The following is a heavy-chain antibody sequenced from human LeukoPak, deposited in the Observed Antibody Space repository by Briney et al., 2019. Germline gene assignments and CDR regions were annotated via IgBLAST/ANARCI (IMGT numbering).Heavy chain of an antibody. D-gene: IGHD6-19*01. Sequence: ASVKVSCKAFGHTLITYDINWVRQATGQGLEWWGCMNPDSGNTVLAQDLQGRVTMTRNTSMRTVYMEVSSLGCDDTAVYYCARGGRQWLVNYYYYYYMDVWGKGTTVTVSS. CDR2: MNPDSGNT. CDR1: GHTLITYD. V-gene: IGHV1-8*01. J-gene: IGHJ6*03. CDR3: ARGGRQWLVNYYYYYYMDV.